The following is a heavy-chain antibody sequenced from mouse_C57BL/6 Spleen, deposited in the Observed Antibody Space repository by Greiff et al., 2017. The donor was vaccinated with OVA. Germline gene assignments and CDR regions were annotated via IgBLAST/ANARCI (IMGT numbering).Heavy chain of an antibody. V-gene: IGHV5-17*01. D-gene: IGHD4-1*01. J-gene: IGHJ3*01. CDR3: ARLGRGAY. CDR2: ISSGSSTI. Sequence: EVQLVESGGGLVKPGGSLKLSCAASGFTFSDYGMHWVRQAPEKGLEWVAYISSGSSTIYYADTVKGRFTISRANAKNTLFLQMTSLRSEDTAMYYCARLGRGAYWGQGTLVTVSA. CDR1: GFTFSDYG.